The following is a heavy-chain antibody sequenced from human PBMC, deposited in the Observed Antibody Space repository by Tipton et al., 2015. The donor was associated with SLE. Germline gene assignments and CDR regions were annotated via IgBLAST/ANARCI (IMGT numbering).Heavy chain of an antibody. V-gene: IGHV4-31*03. Sequence: GLVKPSQTLSLTCTVSGASIRSDGYYWTWIRQHPGKGLEWIGYIYNTGTTYSNPSLKSRITISADTSKNHFSLNLSSVTAADTAVYYCASLAGTYSSYFRDYWGRGALVSVSS. J-gene: IGHJ4*02. D-gene: IGHD1-26*01. CDR1: GASIRSDGYY. CDR3: ASLAGTYSSYFRDY. CDR2: IYNTGTT.